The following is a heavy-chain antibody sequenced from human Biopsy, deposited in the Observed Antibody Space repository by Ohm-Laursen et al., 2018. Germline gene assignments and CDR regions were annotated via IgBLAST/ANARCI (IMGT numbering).Heavy chain of an antibody. CDR2: IFYRGST. J-gene: IGHJ5*02. Sequence: SETLSLTCTVSGGSISNNNYYWGWIRQPPGKGLEWIGSIFYRGSTHYKPSLKSRVNISVDTSKTQFSLKLNSVTAADTAVYYCARDYDTSGYYYASWGQGTLVTVSS. CDR3: ARDYDTSGYYYAS. CDR1: GGSISNNNYY. D-gene: IGHD3-22*01. V-gene: IGHV4-39*01.